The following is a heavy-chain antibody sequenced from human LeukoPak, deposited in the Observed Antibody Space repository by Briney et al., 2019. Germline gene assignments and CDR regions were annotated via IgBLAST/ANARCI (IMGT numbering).Heavy chain of an antibody. CDR2: ISSSGSTI. D-gene: IGHD3-10*02. V-gene: IGHV3-48*04. CDR1: GFTFSNYS. CDR3: AELGITMIGGV. Sequence: GGSLRLSCEASGFTFSNYSMNWVRQAPGKGLEWVSYISSSGSTIYYADSVKGRFTISRDNAKNSLYLQMNSLRAEDTAVYYCAELGITMIGGVWGKGTTVTISS. J-gene: IGHJ6*04.